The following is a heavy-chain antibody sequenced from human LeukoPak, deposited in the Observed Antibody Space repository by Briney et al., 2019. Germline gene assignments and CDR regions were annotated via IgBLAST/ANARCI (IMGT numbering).Heavy chain of an antibody. V-gene: IGHV1-2*02. CDR2: INPNRCGT. J-gene: IGHJ6*03. CDR3: ARDLYQWLPSTRPRDYYYYMDV. D-gene: IGHD6-19*01. Sequence: GASVKVSCKASGYTFTGYYIHWVRQAPGQGLEYMGWINPNRCGTNYAQKFQGRVTMTRDTSISTAYMELSRLRSDDTAVYYCARDLYQWLPSTRPRDYYYYMDVWGEGTTVSVSS. CDR1: GYTFTGYY.